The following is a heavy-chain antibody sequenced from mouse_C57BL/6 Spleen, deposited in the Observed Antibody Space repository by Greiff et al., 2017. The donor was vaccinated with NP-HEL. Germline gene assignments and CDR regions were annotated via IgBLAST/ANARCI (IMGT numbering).Heavy chain of an antibody. Sequence: EVKVVESGEGLVKPGGSLKLSCAASGFTFSSYAMSWVRQTPEKRLEWVAYISSGGDYIYYADTVKGRFTISRDNARNTLYLQMSSLKSEDTAMYYCTRDYYYGSSPRFDYWGQGTTLTVSS. CDR3: TRDYYYGSSPRFDY. CDR2: ISSGGDYI. CDR1: GFTFSSYA. V-gene: IGHV5-9-1*02. J-gene: IGHJ2*01. D-gene: IGHD1-1*01.